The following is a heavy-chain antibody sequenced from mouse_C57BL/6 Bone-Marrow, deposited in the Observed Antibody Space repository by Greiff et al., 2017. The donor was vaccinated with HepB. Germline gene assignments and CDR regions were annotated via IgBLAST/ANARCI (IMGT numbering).Heavy chain of an antibody. CDR1: GYTFTSYW. V-gene: IGHV1-59*01. J-gene: IGHJ3*01. Sequence: VQLQQPGAELVRPGTSVKLSCKASGYTFTSYWMHWVKQRPGQGLEWIGVIDPSVSYTNYNQKFKGKATLTVDTSSSTAYMQLSSLTSEDSAVYYCARKGSFAYWGQGTLVTVSA. CDR3: ARKGSFAY. CDR2: IDPSVSYT.